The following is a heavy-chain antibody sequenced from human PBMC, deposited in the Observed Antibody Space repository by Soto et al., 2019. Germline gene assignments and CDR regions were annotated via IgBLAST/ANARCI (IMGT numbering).Heavy chain of an antibody. CDR3: ARPYYDILTGYLDWFDP. CDR1: GFSLSTSGVG. CDR2: IYWDDDK. D-gene: IGHD3-9*01. V-gene: IGHV2-5*02. J-gene: IGHJ5*02. Sequence: SGPTLVNPTQTLTLTCTFSGFSLSTSGVGVGWIRQPPGKALEWLALIYWDDDKRYSPSLKSRLTITKDTSKNQVVLTMTNMDPVDTATYYCARPYYDILTGYLDWFDPWGQGTLVTVSS.